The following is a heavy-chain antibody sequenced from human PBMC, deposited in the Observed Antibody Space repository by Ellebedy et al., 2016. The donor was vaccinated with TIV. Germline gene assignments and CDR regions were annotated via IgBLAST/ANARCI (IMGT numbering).Heavy chain of an antibody. V-gene: IGHV1-46*01. D-gene: IGHD6-6*01. CDR1: GYIFTNSY. J-gene: IGHJ4*02. CDR2: INLSGGST. CDR3: ARDSNSYSFDY. Sequence: AASVKVSCKASGYIFTNSYIHWVRQAPGKGLEWMGRINLSGGSTIYAQMFQGRITMTRDTSTSTVYMDLSSLRSEDTAVYFCARDSNSYSFDYWGQGTLVTVSS.